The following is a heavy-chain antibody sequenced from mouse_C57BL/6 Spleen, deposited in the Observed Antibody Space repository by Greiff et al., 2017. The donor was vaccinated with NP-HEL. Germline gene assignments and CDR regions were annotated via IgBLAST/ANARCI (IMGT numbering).Heavy chain of an antibody. V-gene: IGHV1-75*01. J-gene: IGHJ3*01. CDR2: IFPGSGST. CDR1: GYTFTDFY. Sequence: QVHVKQSGPELVKPGASVKISCKASGYTFTDFYINWVKQRPGQGLEWIGWIFPGSGSTYYNEKFKGKATLTVDKSSSTAYMLLSSLTSEDSAVYFCAREGDYGSSSVAYWGQGTLVTVSA. D-gene: IGHD1-1*01. CDR3: AREGDYGSSSVAY.